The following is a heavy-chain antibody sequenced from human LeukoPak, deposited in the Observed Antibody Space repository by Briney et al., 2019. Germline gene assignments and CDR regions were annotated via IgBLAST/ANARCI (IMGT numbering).Heavy chain of an antibody. CDR2: INPSSGST. CDR1: GYTFTSYY. Sequence: ASVKVSCKASGYTFTSYYMHWVPQSPGQGLEWMGIINPSSGSTSSAQKFQGRVTMTRATSTSTVYMELSSLRSEDTAVYYCARDRQYYYDSSGYYASAFDIWGQGTMVTVSS. CDR3: ARDRQYYYDSSGYYASAFDI. D-gene: IGHD3-22*01. J-gene: IGHJ3*02. V-gene: IGHV1-46*01.